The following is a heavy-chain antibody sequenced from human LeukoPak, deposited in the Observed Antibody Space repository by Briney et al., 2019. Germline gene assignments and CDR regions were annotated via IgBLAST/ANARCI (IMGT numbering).Heavy chain of an antibody. J-gene: IGHJ6*03. D-gene: IGHD6-6*01. CDR1: GGSISNYY. V-gene: IGHV4-59*01. CDR2: IYYSGST. Sequence: SETLSLTCTVSGGSISNYYWSWVRQPPGKGLEWIGYIYYSGSTKYNPSLKSRVTISVDTSKNQFSLRLSSVTAADTAVYYCARDWGVSARPGYMNVWGKGTTVTASS. CDR3: ARDWGVSARPGYMNV.